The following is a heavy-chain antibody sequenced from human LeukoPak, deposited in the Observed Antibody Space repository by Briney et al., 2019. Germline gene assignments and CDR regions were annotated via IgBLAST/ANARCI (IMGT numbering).Heavy chain of an antibody. J-gene: IGHJ3*02. D-gene: IGHD2-21*02. CDR3: ARDLFLHIVVVTPDAFDI. CDR2: ISYDGSNK. CDR1: GFTFSSYE. Sequence: PGGSLRLSCAASGFTFSSYEMNWVRQAPGKGLEWVAVISYDGSNKYYADSVKGRFTISRDNAKNSLYLQMNSLRAEDTAVYYCARDLFLHIVVVTPDAFDIWGQGTMVTVSS. V-gene: IGHV3-30*03.